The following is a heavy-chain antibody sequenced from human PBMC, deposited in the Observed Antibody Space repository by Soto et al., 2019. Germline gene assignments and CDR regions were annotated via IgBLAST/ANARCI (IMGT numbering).Heavy chain of an antibody. Sequence: SETLSLTCNVSGASINPYYWSWIRQPPGKGLEWIGYIYYSGSTNYNPSLKSRVTISVDTSKNQFSLKLSSVTAADTAVYYCARDGSGSYSYYYYGMDVWGQGTTVTVSS. CDR2: IYYSGST. D-gene: IGHD3-10*01. CDR3: ARDGSGSYSYYYYGMDV. V-gene: IGHV4-59*12. CDR1: GASINPYY. J-gene: IGHJ6*02.